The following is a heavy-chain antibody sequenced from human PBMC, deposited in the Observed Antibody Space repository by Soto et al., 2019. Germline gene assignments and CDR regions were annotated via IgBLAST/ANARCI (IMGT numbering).Heavy chain of an antibody. Sequence: VQLVESGGGLVQPGGSLRLSCAASGFTVSSNYMSWVRQAPGKGLEWVSVIYSGGSTYYADSVKGRFTISRDNSKNTLYLQMNSLRAEDTAVYYCARFGVVEGAYFDYWGQGTLVTVSS. CDR3: ARFGVVEGAYFDY. J-gene: IGHJ4*02. V-gene: IGHV3-66*01. CDR1: GFTVSSNY. D-gene: IGHD3-3*01. CDR2: IYSGGST.